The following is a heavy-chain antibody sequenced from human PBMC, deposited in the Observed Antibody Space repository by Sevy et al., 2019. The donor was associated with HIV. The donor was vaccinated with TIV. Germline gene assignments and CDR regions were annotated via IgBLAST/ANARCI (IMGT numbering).Heavy chain of an antibody. D-gene: IGHD1-7*01. CDR1: GFSFSNYS. J-gene: IGHJ3*01. V-gene: IGHV3-21*06. CDR2: ISGRSRYI. CDR3: ARWGLLSGTTDDAFDV. Sequence: GGSLRLSCTASGFSFSNYSMNWVRQAPGKGLEWVSSISGRSRYIFYVDSVKGRFTISRDNAKNSLYLQMNSLRAEDTAVYYCARWGLLSGTTDDAFDVWGQGTKVTVSS.